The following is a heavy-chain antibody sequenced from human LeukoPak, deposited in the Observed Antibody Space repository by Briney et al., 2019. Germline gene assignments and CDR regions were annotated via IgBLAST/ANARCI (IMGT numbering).Heavy chain of an antibody. CDR2: IIPYSGGT. CDR1: GYTFTGYY. CDR3: ARTSPGLYYYGMDV. V-gene: IGHV1-2*06. J-gene: IGHJ6*02. Sequence: ASVKVSCKASGYTFTGYYIHWVRQAPGQGLEWMGRIIPYSGGTNYAQKFQGRVTMTSDTSISTAYMELSSLRSEDTAVYYCARTSPGLYYYGMDVWGQGTTVTVSS.